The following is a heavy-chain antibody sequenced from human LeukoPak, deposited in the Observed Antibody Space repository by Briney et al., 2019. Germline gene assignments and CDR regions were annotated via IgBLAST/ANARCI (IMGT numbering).Heavy chain of an antibody. CDR2: IYWDDDK. D-gene: IGHD6-25*01. CDR1: GFSLSTSGVG. CDR3: AHRPQRLRYNWFDP. V-gene: IGHV2-5*05. Sequence: SGPTLVNPTQTLTLTCTFSGFSLSTSGVGVGWIRQPPGKALEWLALIYWDDDKRYGPSLKSRLTITKATSKNQVVLTMTNMDPVDTATYYCAHRPQRLRYNWFDPWGQGTLVTVSS. J-gene: IGHJ5*02.